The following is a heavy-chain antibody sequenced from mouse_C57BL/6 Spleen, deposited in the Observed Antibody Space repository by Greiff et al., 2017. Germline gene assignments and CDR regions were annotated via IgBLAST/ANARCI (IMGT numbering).Heavy chain of an antibody. CDR2: ISSGGSYT. J-gene: IGHJ4*01. Sequence: EVKLVESGGDLVKPGGSLKLSCAASGFTFSSYGMSWVRQTPDKRLEWVATISSGGSYTYYPDSVKGRFTIARDNAKNTLYLQMSSLKSEDTAMYYCARHQGLSSMDYWGQGTSVTVSS. CDR3: ARHQGLSSMDY. V-gene: IGHV5-6*01. CDR1: GFTFSSYG.